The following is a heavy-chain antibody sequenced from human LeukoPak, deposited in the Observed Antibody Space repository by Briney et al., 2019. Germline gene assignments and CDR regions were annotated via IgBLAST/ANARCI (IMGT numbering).Heavy chain of an antibody. J-gene: IGHJ4*02. D-gene: IGHD3-22*01. CDR2: IYYSGST. CDR3: ARTRSGYDSSGYYYVGSFDY. Sequence: PSETLSLTCTVSGGSISSGGYYWSWIRQHPGKGLEWIGYIYYSGSTYYNPSLKSRVTISVDTSKNQFSLKLSSVTAADTAVYYCARTRSGYDSSGYYYVGSFDYWGQGTLVTVSS. V-gene: IGHV4-31*03. CDR1: GGSISSGGYY.